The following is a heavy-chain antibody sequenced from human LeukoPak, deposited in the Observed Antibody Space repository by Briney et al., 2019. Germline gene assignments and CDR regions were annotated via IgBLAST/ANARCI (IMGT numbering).Heavy chain of an antibody. Sequence: PGGPLRLSCAASGFTFSSYGMHWVRQAPGKGLEWVAVISYDGSNKYYADSVKGRFTISRDNSKNTLYLQMNSLRAEDTAVYYCAKDSGYSFGYWGQGTLVTVSS. V-gene: IGHV3-30*18. CDR1: GFTFSSYG. J-gene: IGHJ4*02. D-gene: IGHD5-18*01. CDR3: AKDSGYSFGY. CDR2: ISYDGSNK.